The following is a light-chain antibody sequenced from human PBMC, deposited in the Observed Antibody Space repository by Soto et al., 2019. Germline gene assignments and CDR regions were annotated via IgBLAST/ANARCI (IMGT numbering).Light chain of an antibody. CDR1: SSNIGSKT. CDR2: NNH. Sequence: QPVLTQAPSASGTPGQRVTISCSGSSSNIGSKTVNWYQQPPGMAPKLLIFNNHQRPSGVPDRFSGSKSGTSASLAISGLQSEDEADYYCAAWDDSLNACVFGTGTKLTVL. CDR3: AAWDDSLNACV. V-gene: IGLV1-44*01. J-gene: IGLJ1*01.